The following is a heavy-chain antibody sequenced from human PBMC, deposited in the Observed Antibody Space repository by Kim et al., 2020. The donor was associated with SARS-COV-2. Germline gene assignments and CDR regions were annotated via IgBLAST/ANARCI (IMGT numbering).Heavy chain of an antibody. CDR1: GFTVSSNY. V-gene: IGHV3-53*01. D-gene: IGHD3-22*01. CDR3: ARADGSSGVRVGYYYYGMDV. CDR2: IYSGGST. J-gene: IGHJ6*02. Sequence: GGSLRLSCAASGFTVSSNYMSWVRQAPGKGLEWVSVIYSGGSTYYADSVKGRFTISRDNSKNTLYLQMNSLRAEDTAVYYCARADGSSGVRVGYYYYGMDVWGQGTTVTVSS.